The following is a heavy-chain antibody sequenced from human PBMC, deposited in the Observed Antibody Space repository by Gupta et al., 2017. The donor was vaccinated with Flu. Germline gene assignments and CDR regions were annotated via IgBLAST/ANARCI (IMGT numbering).Heavy chain of an antibody. D-gene: IGHD3-3*01. Sequence: EVKLVESGGGLVQPGRSLRLSCLASGLSVGDYAMTWVRQASGKGLEGVCFIRTKPYGGTTEYAASVKGRFTISRDDSKNIAYLEMNSLKFEDTAIYYCTREHDVGIFPVVDPFDYWGQGTLVTVSS. CDR2: IRTKPYGGTT. V-gene: IGHV3-49*04. J-gene: IGHJ4*02. CDR3: TREHDVGIFPVVDPFDY. CDR1: GLSVGDYA.